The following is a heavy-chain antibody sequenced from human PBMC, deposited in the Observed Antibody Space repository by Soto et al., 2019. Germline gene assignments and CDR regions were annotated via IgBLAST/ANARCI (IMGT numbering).Heavy chain of an antibody. CDR3: ARNVGWLHX. V-gene: IGHV6-1*01. CDR2: KYYRSKWYR. D-gene: IGHD5-12*01. CDR1: GDSVSSNSAA. J-gene: IGHJ5*02. Sequence: PSQTLSLNCAISGDSVSSNSAAWNWIRQSPSIGLEWLGRKYYRSKWYREYAASLKSRITINPDTSKNQFSLQLNSVSPEDTAVYYCARNVGWLHXWGQGTRVTVSX.